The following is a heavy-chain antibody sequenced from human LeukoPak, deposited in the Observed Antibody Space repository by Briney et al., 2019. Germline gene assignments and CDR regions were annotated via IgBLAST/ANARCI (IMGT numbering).Heavy chain of an antibody. D-gene: IGHD6-19*01. Sequence: GGSLRLSCAASGFTFSSYGMHWVRQAPGKGLEWVAVISYDGSNKYYADSVKGRFTISRDNSKNTLYLQMNSMRAEDTAVYYCAKDRRSSGRLDWFDPWGQGTLVTVSS. J-gene: IGHJ5*02. V-gene: IGHV3-30*18. CDR1: GFTFSSYG. CDR3: AKDRRSSGRLDWFDP. CDR2: ISYDGSNK.